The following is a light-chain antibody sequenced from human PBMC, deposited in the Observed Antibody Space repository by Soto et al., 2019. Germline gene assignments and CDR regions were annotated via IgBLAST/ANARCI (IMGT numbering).Light chain of an antibody. CDR3: QQYDKWPRT. CDR1: QDIGND. CDR2: AES. Sequence: DIQMTQSPSSLSASVGDRVIITCRASQDIGNDLGWFQQRPGQAPKRLIYAESSLESGVPSRFSGRRSGTEFTLTISSLQSDDLAVYYCQQYDKWPRTXGQGTKVDIK. V-gene: IGKV1-17*01. J-gene: IGKJ1*01.